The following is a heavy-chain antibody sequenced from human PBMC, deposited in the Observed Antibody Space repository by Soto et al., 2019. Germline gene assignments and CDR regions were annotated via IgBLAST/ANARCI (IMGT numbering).Heavy chain of an antibody. CDR3: ATQTSDAFDI. CDR1: VFTFSSYS. V-gene: IGHV3-21*01. CDR2: ISSSSSYI. Sequence: GGALRLACSASVFTFSSYSMNWVRQAPGKGLEWVSSISSSSSYIYYADSVKGRFTISRDNAKNSLYLQMNSLRAEDTAVYYCATQTSDAFDIWGQGTMVTVS. J-gene: IGHJ3*02. D-gene: IGHD2-2*01.